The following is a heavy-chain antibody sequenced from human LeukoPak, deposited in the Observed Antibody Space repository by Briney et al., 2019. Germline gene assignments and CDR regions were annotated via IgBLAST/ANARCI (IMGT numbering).Heavy chain of an antibody. CDR1: GGSINRYC. CDR2: INHSGST. CDR3: ARRGIAAAGAFDY. Sequence: SETLSLTCTVSGGSINRYCWSWIRQPPGKGLEWIGEINHSGSTNYNPSLKSRVTISVDTSKNQFSLKLSSVTAADTAVYYCARRGIAAAGAFDYWGQGTLVTVSS. J-gene: IGHJ4*02. D-gene: IGHD6-13*01. V-gene: IGHV4-34*01.